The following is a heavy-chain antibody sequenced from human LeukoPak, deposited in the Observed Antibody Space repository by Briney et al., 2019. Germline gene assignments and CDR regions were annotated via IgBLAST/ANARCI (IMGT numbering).Heavy chain of an antibody. D-gene: IGHD6-6*01. Sequence: GASVKVSCKASVYTFIGYYMHWVRQAPGQGLEWMGWINPNSGGTNYAQKFQGRVTMTRDTSISTAYMELIRLRSADTAVYYCARVGRAFTARSSFFDYWGQGTLVTVSS. J-gene: IGHJ4*02. CDR1: VYTFIGYY. CDR3: ARVGRAFTARSSFFDY. V-gene: IGHV1-2*02. CDR2: INPNSGGT.